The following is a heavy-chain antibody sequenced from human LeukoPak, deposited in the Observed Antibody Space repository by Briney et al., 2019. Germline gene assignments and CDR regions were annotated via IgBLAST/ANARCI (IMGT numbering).Heavy chain of an antibody. CDR1: SYSISSGYY. V-gene: IGHV4-38-2*02. D-gene: IGHD2-15*01. CDR2: IDHGGSI. J-gene: IGHJ5*02. CDR3: ARNLGTPGEVKCDL. Sequence: SETLSLSCTASSYSISSGYYTGCIRQPPGQGLEWIGIIDHGGSIYYNPSLKSRVTISVDTSKNKLYLKMSSVTAADTAVYYCARNLGTPGEVKCDLWGEGTLLTVPS.